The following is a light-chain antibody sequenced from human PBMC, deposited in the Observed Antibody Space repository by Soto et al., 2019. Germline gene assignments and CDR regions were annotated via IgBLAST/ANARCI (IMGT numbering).Light chain of an antibody. V-gene: IGLV1-51*01. CDR3: GKWDSSLSAGV. CDR1: SSNIGNNY. J-gene: IGLJ1*01. CDR2: DNN. Sequence: QSVLTQPPSVSAALGQKVTISCSGSSSNIGNNYVSWYQQLPGTAPKLLIYDNNKRPSGIPDRFSGSKSGTSATLGITGLQTGDEADYYCGKWDSSLSAGVFGTGTKLTVL.